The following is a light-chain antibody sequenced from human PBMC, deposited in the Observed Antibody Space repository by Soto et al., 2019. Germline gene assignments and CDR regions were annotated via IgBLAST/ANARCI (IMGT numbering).Light chain of an antibody. CDR1: SSDVGGYNY. Sequence: QSVLTQPASVSGSPGQSITISCPGTSSDVGGYNYVSWYQQHPGKAPKLMIYDVSNRPSGVSNRFSGSKSGNTASLTISGLQAEDEADYYCSSYTSSSTSVVFGTGTKVTV. CDR3: SSYTSSSTSVV. J-gene: IGLJ1*01. CDR2: DVS. V-gene: IGLV2-14*01.